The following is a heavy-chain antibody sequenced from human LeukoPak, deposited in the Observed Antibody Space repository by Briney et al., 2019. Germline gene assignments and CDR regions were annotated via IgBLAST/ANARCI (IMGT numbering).Heavy chain of an antibody. CDR2: IHPKSGGT. Sequence: ASVKVSCKASGYTFTDYYMHWVRQAPGQGLEWMGWIHPKSGGTSYEQSFQGRVIMTSDTSISTAYMELSRLRSDDTAVYYCARTYYDFWSGYLEGWGQGTLVTVSS. J-gene: IGHJ4*02. V-gene: IGHV1-2*02. D-gene: IGHD3-3*01. CDR1: GYTFTDYY. CDR3: ARTYYDFWSGYLEG.